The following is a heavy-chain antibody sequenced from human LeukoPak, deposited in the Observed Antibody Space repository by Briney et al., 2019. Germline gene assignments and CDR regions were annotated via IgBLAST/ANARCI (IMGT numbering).Heavy chain of an antibody. CDR3: AKEIFGVVIASDFDY. CDR1: GFTFSSYW. D-gene: IGHD3-3*01. V-gene: IGHV3-7*03. CDR2: IKQDGSEK. Sequence: GGSLRLSCAASGFTFSSYWMSWVRQAPGKGLEWVANIKQDGSEKYYVDSVKGRFTISRDNAKNSLYLQMNSLRAEDTAVYYCAKEIFGVVIASDFDYWGQGTLVTVSS. J-gene: IGHJ4*02.